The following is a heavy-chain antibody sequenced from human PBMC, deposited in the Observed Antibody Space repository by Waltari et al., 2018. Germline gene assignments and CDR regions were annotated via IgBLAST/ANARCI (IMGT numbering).Heavy chain of an antibody. CDR1: GYTFTGYY. CDR3: ASGRYYYDSSGYSPLDY. Sequence: QVQLVQSGAEVKKPGASVKVSCKASGYTFTGYYMHWVRQAPGQGLEWMGWINPNSGGTKYAQKFQGRVTMTRDTSISTAYMELSRLRSDDTAVYYCASGRYYYDSSGYSPLDYWGQGTLVTVSS. V-gene: IGHV1-2*02. J-gene: IGHJ4*02. CDR2: INPNSGGT. D-gene: IGHD3-22*01.